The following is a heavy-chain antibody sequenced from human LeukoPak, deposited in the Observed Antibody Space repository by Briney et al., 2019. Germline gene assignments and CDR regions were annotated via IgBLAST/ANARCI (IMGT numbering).Heavy chain of an antibody. V-gene: IGHV3-30*02. CDR3: ANDYGDYVEHAFDI. Sequence: PGGSLRLSCAASGFTFSSYGMHWVRQAPGKGLEWVAFIRYDGSNKYYADSVKGRFTISRDNSKNTLYLQMNSLRAEDTAVYYCANDYGDYVEHAFDISGQGTMVTVSS. CDR1: GFTFSSYG. CDR2: IRYDGSNK. D-gene: IGHD4-17*01. J-gene: IGHJ3*02.